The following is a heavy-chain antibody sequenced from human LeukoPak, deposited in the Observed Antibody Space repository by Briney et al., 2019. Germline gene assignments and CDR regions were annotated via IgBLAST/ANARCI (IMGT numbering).Heavy chain of an antibody. Sequence: VASVKVSCKAPGYTFTGYYMHWVRQAPGQELEWMGWINPNSGGTNYAQKFQGRVTMTRDTSISTAYMELSRLRSDDTAVYYCARGYSSSWYPRYYFDYWGQGTLVTVSS. CDR2: INPNSGGT. CDR3: ARGYSSSWYPRYYFDY. CDR1: GYTFTGYY. V-gene: IGHV1-2*02. D-gene: IGHD6-13*01. J-gene: IGHJ4*02.